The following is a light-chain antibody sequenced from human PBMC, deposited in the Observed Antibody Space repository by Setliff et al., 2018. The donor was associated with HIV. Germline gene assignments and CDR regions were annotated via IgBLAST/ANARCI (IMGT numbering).Light chain of an antibody. Sequence: ALTPPASVSGSPGQSITIYCTGTSSDVGGYNYVSWYQQHPGKAPKLMIYEVSNRPSGGSNRFSGSKSGNTASLTISGLQAEDEADYYCSSYTSSSTLGVFGTGTKATVL. V-gene: IGLV2-14*01. CDR2: EVS. CDR1: SSDVGGYNY. CDR3: SSYTSSSTLGV. J-gene: IGLJ1*01.